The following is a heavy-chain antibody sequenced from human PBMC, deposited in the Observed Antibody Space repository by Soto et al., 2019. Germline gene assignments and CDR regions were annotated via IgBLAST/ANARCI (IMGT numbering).Heavy chain of an antibody. CDR2: IIPIFGRA. CDR3: ALPALLGDCSGGSCPGFDY. V-gene: IGHV1-69*01. J-gene: IGHJ4*02. D-gene: IGHD2-15*01. CDR1: GGTFSSYA. Sequence: QVQLVQSGAEVKKPGSSVKVSCKASGGTFSSYAISWVRQAPGQGLEWMRGIIPIFGRANYAQKFQGRVTITADESTSTAYMELSSLRSEDTAVYYCALPALLGDCSGGSCPGFDYWGQGTLVTVSS.